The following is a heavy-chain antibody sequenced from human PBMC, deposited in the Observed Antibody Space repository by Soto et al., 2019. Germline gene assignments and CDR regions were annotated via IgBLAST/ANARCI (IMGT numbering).Heavy chain of an antibody. D-gene: IGHD3-3*01. Sequence: PGGSLRLSCAASGFTFSNAWMNWVRQAPGKGLEWVGRIKSKTDGGTTDYAAPVKGRFTISRDDSKNTLYLQMNSLKTEDTAVYYCTTAYYDFWSGYYGAFDIWGQGTMVTVSS. V-gene: IGHV3-15*07. CDR2: IKSKTDGGTT. J-gene: IGHJ3*02. CDR1: GFTFSNAW. CDR3: TTAYYDFWSGYYGAFDI.